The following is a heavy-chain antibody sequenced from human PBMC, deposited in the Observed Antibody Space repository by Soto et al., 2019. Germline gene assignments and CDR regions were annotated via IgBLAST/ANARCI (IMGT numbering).Heavy chain of an antibody. CDR3: ARDAHSGYSSSWYPRGFDP. CDR1: GGSISSYY. Sequence: PSETLSLTCTVSGGSISSYYWSWIRQPPGKGLEWIGYIYYSGSTNYNPSLKSRVTISVDTSKNQFSLKLSSVTAADTAVYYCARDAHSGYSSSWYPRGFDPWGQGTLVTV. J-gene: IGHJ5*02. CDR2: IYYSGST. D-gene: IGHD6-13*01. V-gene: IGHV4-59*01.